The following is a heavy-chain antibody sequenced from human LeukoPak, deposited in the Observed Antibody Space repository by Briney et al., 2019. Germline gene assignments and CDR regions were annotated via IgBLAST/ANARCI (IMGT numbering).Heavy chain of an antibody. CDR3: AREAVNYYDSSGYYGAFDI. CDR1: GYTFTSYG. D-gene: IGHD3-22*01. CDR2: ISAYNGNT. V-gene: IGHV1-18*01. J-gene: IGHJ3*02. Sequence: GASVKVSCKASGYTFTSYGISWVRQAPGQGLEWMGWISAYNGNTNYAQKLQGRVTMTTDTSTSTAYMELRSLRSDDTAVYYCAREAVNYYDSSGYYGAFDIWGQGTMVTVSS.